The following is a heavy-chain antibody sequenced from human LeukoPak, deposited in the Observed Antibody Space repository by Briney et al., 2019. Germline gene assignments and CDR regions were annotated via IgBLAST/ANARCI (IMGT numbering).Heavy chain of an antibody. D-gene: IGHD6-13*01. V-gene: IGHV3-23*01. CDR3: AKGEYSSSWYFDY. J-gene: IGHJ4*02. CDR1: GFTFSSYA. CDR2: ISGSGGST. Sequence: PGGSLRLSCAASGFTFSSYAMRWVRQAPGKGLDWISAISGSGGSTYYADSVKGRFTCSRDNSKNTLYLQMNSLRAEDTAVYYCAKGEYSSSWYFDYWGQGTLVTVSP.